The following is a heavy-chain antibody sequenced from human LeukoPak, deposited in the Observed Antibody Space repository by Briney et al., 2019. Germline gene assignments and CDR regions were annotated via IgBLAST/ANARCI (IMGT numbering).Heavy chain of an antibody. CDR3: ARHRIAARGNFDY. CDR1: GGSIGSSYYY. CDR2: IYYSGST. D-gene: IGHD6-6*01. Sequence: SETLSLTCTVSGGSIGSSYYYWGWIRQPPGRGLEWIGSIYYSGSTYYNPSLKSRVTISEDTSKNQFSLKLNSVTAADTAVYYCARHRIAARGNFDYWGQGTLVTASS. J-gene: IGHJ4*02. V-gene: IGHV4-39*01.